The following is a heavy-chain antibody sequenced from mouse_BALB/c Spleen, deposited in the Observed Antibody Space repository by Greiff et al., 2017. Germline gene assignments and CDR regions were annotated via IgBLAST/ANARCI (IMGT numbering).Heavy chain of an antibody. CDR3: AREGGNYAMDY. D-gene: IGHD1-1*01. CDR1: GFTFSSYA. J-gene: IGHJ4*01. V-gene: IGHV5-9-4*01. CDR2: ISSGGSYT. Sequence: EVQLVESGGGLVKPGGSLKLSCAASGFTFSSYAMSWVRQSPEKRLEWVAEISSGGSYTYYPDTVTGRFTISRDNAKNTLYLEMSSLRSEDTAMYYCAREGGNYAMDYWGQGTSGTVSS.